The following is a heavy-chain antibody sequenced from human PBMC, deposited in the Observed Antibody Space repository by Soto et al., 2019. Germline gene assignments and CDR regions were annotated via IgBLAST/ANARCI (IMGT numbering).Heavy chain of an antibody. Sequence: SETLSLTCAVYGGSFTGYYLSWIRQPPGKGLEWIGEINHSGSTKYNPSLKSRVTISIDTSKNQFSLKLSSVTAADTAVYYCARELAIVATVYFDYWGQGTLVTVSS. D-gene: IGHD5-12*01. CDR1: GGSFTGYY. CDR3: ARELAIVATVYFDY. V-gene: IGHV4-34*01. J-gene: IGHJ4*02. CDR2: INHSGST.